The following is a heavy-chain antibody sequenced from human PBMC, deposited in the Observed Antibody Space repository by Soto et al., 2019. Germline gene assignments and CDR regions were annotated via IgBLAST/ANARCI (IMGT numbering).Heavy chain of an antibody. CDR1: GGSISSYY. J-gene: IGHJ4*02. Sequence: SETLSLTCTVSGGSISSYYWSWIRQPPGKGLEWIGYIYYSGSTNYNPSLKSRVTISVDTSKNQFSLKLSSVTATDTAVYYCARQRTTVVTQAYFDHWGQGALVTVSS. D-gene: IGHD2-21*02. CDR3: ARQRTTVVTQAYFDH. CDR2: IYYSGST. V-gene: IGHV4-59*08.